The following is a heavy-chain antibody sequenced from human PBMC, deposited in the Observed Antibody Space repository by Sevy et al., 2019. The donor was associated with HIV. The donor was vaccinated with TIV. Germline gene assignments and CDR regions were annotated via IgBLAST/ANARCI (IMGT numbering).Heavy chain of an antibody. D-gene: IGHD7-27*01. CDR2: ISSSSGTI. Sequence: GGSLRLSCVTSGFSFSSYSMNWVRQAPGKGLEWVSYISSSSGTIRYADSVKGRLTFSRDNAKNSLFLQMNSLRAEDTAVYYCARDDHWAFDYWGQGALVTVSS. CDR3: ARDDHWAFDY. V-gene: IGHV3-48*01. CDR1: GFSFSSYS. J-gene: IGHJ4*02.